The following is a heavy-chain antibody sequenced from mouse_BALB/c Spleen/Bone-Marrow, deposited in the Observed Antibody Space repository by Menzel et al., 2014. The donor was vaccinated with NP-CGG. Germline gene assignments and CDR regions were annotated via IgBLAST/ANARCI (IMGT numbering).Heavy chain of an antibody. CDR3: ARYYYDYYFDY. Sequence: EVQLQQSGAELVKPGASVKLSCTASGFNIKDTYMHWVKQTPEQGLEWIGRIDPANGNTKYDPKFQGKATITADTSSNTAYLQLSSLTSEDTTVYYCARYYYDYYFDYWGQGTTLTVSS. D-gene: IGHD1-1*01. V-gene: IGHV14-3*02. CDR2: IDPANGNT. CDR1: GFNIKDTY. J-gene: IGHJ2*01.